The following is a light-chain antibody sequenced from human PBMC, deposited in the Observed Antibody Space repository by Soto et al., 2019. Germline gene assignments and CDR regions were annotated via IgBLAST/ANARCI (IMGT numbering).Light chain of an antibody. CDR3: QHAYNYPDT. Sequence: DIQMTQSPSTLSGSVGDTVTVTCRASQSVSGWLAWYQQKPGRAPKLLIYAASNLKTGVPSRFSGSGSGTDFALTITSLQPEDFATYHCQHAYNYPDTFGPGTKVDIK. CDR1: QSVSGW. V-gene: IGKV1-5*01. CDR2: AAS. J-gene: IGKJ3*01.